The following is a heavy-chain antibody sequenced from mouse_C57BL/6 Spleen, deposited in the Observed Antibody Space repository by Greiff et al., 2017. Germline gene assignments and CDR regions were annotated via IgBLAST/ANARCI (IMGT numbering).Heavy chain of an antibody. CDR2: IHPNSGST. CDR3: ASQIYYDGSSYDAMDY. J-gene: IGHJ4*01. CDR1: GYTFTSYW. Sequence: QVQLQQPGAELVKPGASVKLSCKASGYTFTSYWMPWVKQRPGQGLEWIGMIHPNSGSTNYNEKFKSKATLTVDKSSSTAYMQLSSLTSEDSAIYYCASQIYYDGSSYDAMDYWGQGTSVTVSS. D-gene: IGHD1-1*01. V-gene: IGHV1-64*01.